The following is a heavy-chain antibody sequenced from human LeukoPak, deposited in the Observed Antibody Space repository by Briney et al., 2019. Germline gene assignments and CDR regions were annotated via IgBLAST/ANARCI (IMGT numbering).Heavy chain of an antibody. Sequence: SETLSLTCAVYGGSFSGYYWSWIRQPPGKGLEWIGETNHSGSTNYNPSLKSRVTISVDTSKNQFSLKLSSVTAADTAVYYCARGGPITKWFDPWGQGTLVTVSS. CDR3: ARGGPITKWFDP. D-gene: IGHD3-10*01. CDR1: GGSFSGYY. V-gene: IGHV4-34*01. CDR2: TNHSGST. J-gene: IGHJ5*02.